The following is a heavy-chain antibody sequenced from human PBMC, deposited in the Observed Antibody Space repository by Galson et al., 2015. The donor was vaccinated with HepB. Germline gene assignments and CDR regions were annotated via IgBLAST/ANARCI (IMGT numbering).Heavy chain of an antibody. J-gene: IGHJ5*02. CDR2: INPHTAGT. V-gene: IGHV1-2*02. CDR1: GYTFTGYY. D-gene: IGHD6-19*01. Sequence: SVKVSCKASGYTFTGYYMHWVRQAPGQGLGWMGWINPHTAGTAFAQKFQGRVTMTGDTSLSTAYMELSRLRSDDPAVYYCARGLSVGSGPLGWYGGWFDPWVQGTLVSVSS. CDR3: ARGLSVGSGPLGWYGGWFDP.